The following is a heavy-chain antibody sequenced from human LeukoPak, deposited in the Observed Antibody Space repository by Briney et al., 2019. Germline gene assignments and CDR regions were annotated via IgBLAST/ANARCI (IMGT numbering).Heavy chain of an antibody. Sequence: TGGSLRLSCAASGFTVDDYSMHWVRQAPGEGLEWLFLISWDGVSTYYADSVKGRFTISRDNSKNSLYLQMNSLRTEDTALYYCAKDMAAQKIAAAVYFDYWGQGTLVTVSS. CDR2: ISWDGVST. J-gene: IGHJ4*02. D-gene: IGHD6-13*01. CDR1: GFTVDDYS. CDR3: AKDMAAQKIAAAVYFDY. V-gene: IGHV3-43*01.